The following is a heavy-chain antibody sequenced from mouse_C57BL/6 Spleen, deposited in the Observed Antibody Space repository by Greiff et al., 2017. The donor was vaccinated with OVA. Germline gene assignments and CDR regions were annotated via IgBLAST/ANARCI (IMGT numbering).Heavy chain of an antibody. Sequence: EVKVVESGGGLVQPGGSMKLSCVASGFTFSNYWMNWVRQSPEKGLEWVAQIRLKSDNYATHYAESVKGRFTISRDDSKSSVYLQMNNLRAEDTGIYYCTSYYYGSSWYFDVWGTGTTVTVSS. CDR2: IRLKSDNYAT. J-gene: IGHJ1*03. V-gene: IGHV6-3*01. D-gene: IGHD1-1*01. CDR3: TSYYYGSSWYFDV. CDR1: GFTFSNYW.